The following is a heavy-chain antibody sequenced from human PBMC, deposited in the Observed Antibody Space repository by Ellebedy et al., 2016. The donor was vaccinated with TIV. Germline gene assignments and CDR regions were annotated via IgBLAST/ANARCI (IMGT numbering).Heavy chain of an antibody. CDR1: GFTFTSYG. Sequence: PGGSLRLSCAAFGFTFTSYGLHWVRQAPGKGLEWVAFVSYNGLNTYYRDSVRGRFSISRDNAKDTLYLQMSSLRHEDTAVYHCVRGKGYDFGEEWGQGTLVSVSS. D-gene: IGHD4-17*01. CDR2: VSYNGLNT. CDR3: VRGKGYDFGEE. V-gene: IGHV3-30*03. J-gene: IGHJ4*02.